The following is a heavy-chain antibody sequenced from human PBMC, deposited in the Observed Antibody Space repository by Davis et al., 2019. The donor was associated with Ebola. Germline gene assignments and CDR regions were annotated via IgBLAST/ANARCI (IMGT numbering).Heavy chain of an antibody. CDR1: GGSISSGGYY. Sequence: PSETLSLTCTVSGGSISSGGYYWSWIRQHPGKGLEWIGYIYYSGSTYYNPSLKSRVTISVDTSKNQFSLKLSSVTAADTAVYYCARGIVGAGRGIDFDYWGQGTLVTVSS. D-gene: IGHD1-26*01. J-gene: IGHJ4*02. V-gene: IGHV4-31*03. CDR2: IYYSGST. CDR3: ARGIVGAGRGIDFDY.